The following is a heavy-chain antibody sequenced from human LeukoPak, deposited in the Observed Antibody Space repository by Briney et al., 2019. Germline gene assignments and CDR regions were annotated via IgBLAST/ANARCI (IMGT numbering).Heavy chain of an antibody. CDR2: IYYSGST. CDR3: ARTTVTTVTVDY. D-gene: IGHD4-17*01. Sequence: SETLSLTCTVSGGSISSYYWSWIRQPPGKGLEWIGYIYYSGSTNYNPSLKSRVTISVDASKNQFSLELSSVTAADTAIYYCARTTVTTVTVDYWGQGTLVTVSS. V-gene: IGHV4-59*01. CDR1: GGSISSYY. J-gene: IGHJ4*02.